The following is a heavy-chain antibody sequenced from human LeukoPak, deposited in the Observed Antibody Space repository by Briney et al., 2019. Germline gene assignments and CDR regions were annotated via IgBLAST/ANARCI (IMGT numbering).Heavy chain of an antibody. CDR3: ARGSGGMSYYGSGSYPDY. J-gene: IGHJ4*02. D-gene: IGHD3-10*01. CDR1: GFTFSSYW. Sequence: GGSLRLSCAASGFTFSSYWMSWVRQAPGKGLEWVANIKQDGSEKYYVDSVKGRFTISRDNARNSLYLQMNSLRAEDTAVYYCARGSGGMSYYGSGSYPDYWGQGTLVTVSS. V-gene: IGHV3-7*01. CDR2: IKQDGSEK.